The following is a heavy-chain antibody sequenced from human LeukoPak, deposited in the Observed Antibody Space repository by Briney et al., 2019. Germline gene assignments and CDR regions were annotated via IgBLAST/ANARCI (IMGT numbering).Heavy chain of an antibody. CDR3: ATGPIDSYGSPSFDY. CDR2: FDPEDGET. Sequence: ASVKVSCKVSGYTLTELSMHWVRQAPGKGLEWMGGFDPEDGETIYAQRFQGRVTMTEDTSTDTAYMELSSLRSEDTAVYYCATGPIDSYGSPSFDYWGQGTLVTVSS. D-gene: IGHD5-18*01. V-gene: IGHV1-24*01. J-gene: IGHJ4*02. CDR1: GYTLTELS.